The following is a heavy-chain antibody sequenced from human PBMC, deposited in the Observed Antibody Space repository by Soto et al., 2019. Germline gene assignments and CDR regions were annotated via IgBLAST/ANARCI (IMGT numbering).Heavy chain of an antibody. D-gene: IGHD1-26*01. CDR1: GYSFTSYW. V-gene: IGHV5-51*01. CDR2: IYPGDSDT. J-gene: IGHJ6*02. Sequence: SCKGSGYSFTSYWIGWVRQMPGKGLEWMGIIYPGDSDTRYSPSFQGQVTISADKSISTAYLQWSSLKASDTAMYYCARPPIEGGAGYYYGMDVWGQGTTVTVSS. CDR3: ARPPIEGGAGYYYGMDV.